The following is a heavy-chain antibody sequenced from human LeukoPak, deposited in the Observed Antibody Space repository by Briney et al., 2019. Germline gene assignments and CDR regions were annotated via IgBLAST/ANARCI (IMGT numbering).Heavy chain of an antibody. CDR1: GFTFSDFW. Sequence: GGSLRLSCAASGFTFSDFWLSWVRQAPGKGLEWVANMNRDGSEKNYVDSMKGRITISRDNAKNMLYLEMNSLRAEDTAVYYCARSHTSYTSTWDFSYYFNFWGQGSLVTVSS. D-gene: IGHD6-13*01. J-gene: IGHJ4*02. CDR3: ARSHTSYTSTWDFSYYFNF. V-gene: IGHV3-7*01. CDR2: MNRDGSEK.